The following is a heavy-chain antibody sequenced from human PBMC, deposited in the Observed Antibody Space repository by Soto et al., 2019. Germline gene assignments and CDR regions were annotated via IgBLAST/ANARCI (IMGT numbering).Heavy chain of an antibody. CDR2: IDPSDSYT. Sequence: PGESLKISCKGSGYSFTSYWISWVRQMPGKGLEWMGRIDPSDSYTNYSPSFQGHVTISADKSISTAYLQWSSLKASDTAMYYCARHRIRYFDAIGMDVWGQGTTVTVSS. J-gene: IGHJ6*02. CDR3: ARHRIRYFDAIGMDV. CDR1: GYSFTSYW. D-gene: IGHD3-9*01. V-gene: IGHV5-10-1*01.